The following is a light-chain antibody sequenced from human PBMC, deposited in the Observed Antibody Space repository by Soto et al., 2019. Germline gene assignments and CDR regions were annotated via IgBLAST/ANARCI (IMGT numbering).Light chain of an antibody. J-gene: IGKJ1*01. Sequence: DIQMTQSPSSLSASVGDRVTITRRASQSISSYLNWYQQKPGKAPKLLIYAASSLQSGVPSRFSGSGSGTDFTLTISSLQPEDFATYYCQHSYSTPRTFGQGTKVDIK. V-gene: IGKV1-39*01. CDR1: QSISSY. CDR2: AAS. CDR3: QHSYSTPRT.